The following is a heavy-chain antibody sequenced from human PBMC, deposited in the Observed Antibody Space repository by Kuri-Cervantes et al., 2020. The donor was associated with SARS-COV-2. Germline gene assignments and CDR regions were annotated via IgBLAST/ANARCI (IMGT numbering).Heavy chain of an antibody. CDR2: VRGKANNYAT. Sequence: GESLKISCTASGFIFSDYYMTWIRQAPGKGLEWVGRVRGKANNYATAYAASVKGRFTISRDDSKNTAYLQMTSLKTEDTAVYYCTTLIDYWGQGALVTVSS. V-gene: IGHV3-73*01. CDR1: GFIFSDYY. CDR3: TTLIDY. J-gene: IGHJ4*02.